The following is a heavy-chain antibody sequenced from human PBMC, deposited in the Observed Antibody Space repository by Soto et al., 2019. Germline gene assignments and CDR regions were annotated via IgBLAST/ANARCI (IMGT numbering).Heavy chain of an antibody. D-gene: IGHD1-26*01. CDR1: GDSITRNSHW. V-gene: IGHV4-4*02. Sequence: QVHLQESGPGLVKPSGTLSLICTVSGDSITRNSHWGSWVRQPPGKGLEWIGEIHHSGSTTYNPSFKGRVTMPVDNPTTQFSLQLSSVTAADTAVYHSARGSAYTCAAWRRGILVTVSS. CDR3: ARGSAYTCAA. CDR2: IHHSGST. J-gene: IGHJ5*02.